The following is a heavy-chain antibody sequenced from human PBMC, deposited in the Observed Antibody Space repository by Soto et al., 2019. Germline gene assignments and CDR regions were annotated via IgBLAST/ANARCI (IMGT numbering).Heavy chain of an antibody. CDR2: IYHTVSG. CDR1: GASIRSYF. J-gene: IGHJ5*02. Sequence: SETLSLTCTVSGASIRSYFWSWIRQSPGEKLEWIGYIYHTVSGTYNPSLKSRVPMSIDGSKNQVSLSLNSVTAADTAVYFCARACSSPNCYNTHGAWFDPWGPGTLVTVSS. D-gene: IGHD2-2*01. V-gene: IGHV4-59*01. CDR3: ARACSSPNCYNTHGAWFDP.